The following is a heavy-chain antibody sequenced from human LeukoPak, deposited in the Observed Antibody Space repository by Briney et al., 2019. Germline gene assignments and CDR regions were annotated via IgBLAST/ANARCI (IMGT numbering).Heavy chain of an antibody. Sequence: GGSLRLSCAASGFNVSSNYMSWVRQAPGKGLEYVSAISSNGGSTYYANSVKGRFTVSRDNSKNTLYLQMGSLRAEDMAMYYCARDGGDILTNDAFDIWGQGTMVTVSS. J-gene: IGHJ3*02. CDR3: ARDGGDILTNDAFDI. CDR1: GFNVSSNY. D-gene: IGHD3-9*01. CDR2: ISSNGGST. V-gene: IGHV3-64*01.